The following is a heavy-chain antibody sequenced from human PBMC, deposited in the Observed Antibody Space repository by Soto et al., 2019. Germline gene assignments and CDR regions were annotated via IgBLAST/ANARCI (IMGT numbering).Heavy chain of an antibody. D-gene: IGHD3-22*01. CDR1: GFTFSDYY. CDR2: ISDSATTM. CDR3: ARDTAFISRGLFNP. J-gene: IGHJ5*02. Sequence: LRLSCAASGFTFSDYYMSWIRQAPGKGLEWISHISDSATTMYYADSVKGRFTISRGNARKSLFLRMNSLGAEDTAVYYCARDTAFISRGLFNPWGQGTLVTVSS. V-gene: IGHV3-11*01.